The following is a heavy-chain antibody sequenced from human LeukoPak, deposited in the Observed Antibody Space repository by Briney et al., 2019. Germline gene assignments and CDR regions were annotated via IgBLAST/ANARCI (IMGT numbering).Heavy chain of an antibody. CDR1: GYTFTAYD. CDR3: ARGPNKSDGGNSGSAWFDP. Sequence: ASVKVSCKASGYTFTAYDINWVRRATGQGLEGMGWMNPNSGNTGYAQKFQGRVTMTRNTFISTAYMELSSLRSEDTAVYYCARGPNKSDGGNSGSAWFDPWGQGTLVTVSS. V-gene: IGHV1-8*01. J-gene: IGHJ5*02. D-gene: IGHD4-23*01. CDR2: MNPNSGNT.